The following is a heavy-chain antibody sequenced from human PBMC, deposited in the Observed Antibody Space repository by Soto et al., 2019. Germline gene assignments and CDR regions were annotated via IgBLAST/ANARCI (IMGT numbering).Heavy chain of an antibody. D-gene: IGHD6-13*01. J-gene: IGHJ6*02. Sequence: SETLSLTCTVSGGSISSGDYYWRWIRQPPGKGLEWIGYIYYSGSTYYNPSLKSRVTISVDTSKNQFSLKLSSVTAADTAVYYCARDRQQLDHYYYGMDVWSQGTTVTVSS. CDR2: IYYSGST. CDR3: ARDRQQLDHYYYGMDV. V-gene: IGHV4-30-4*01. CDR1: GGSISSGDYY.